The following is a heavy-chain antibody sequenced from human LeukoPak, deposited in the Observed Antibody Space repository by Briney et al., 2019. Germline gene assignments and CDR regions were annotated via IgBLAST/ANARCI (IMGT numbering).Heavy chain of an antibody. V-gene: IGHV3-15*01. CDR1: GLRFRDAW. J-gene: IGHJ4*02. CDR3: AKDLPLTGGRVIFY. CDR2: IKSKTSGGTA. D-gene: IGHD3-16*02. Sequence: GGSLTLSCAASGLRFRDAWMTWVRQVPGKELEWVGHIKSKTSGGTADYGAPVKDRFTLSRDDSKNTVYLQMSSLRTDDTAVYYCAKDLPLTGGRVIFYWGRGTLVTVSS.